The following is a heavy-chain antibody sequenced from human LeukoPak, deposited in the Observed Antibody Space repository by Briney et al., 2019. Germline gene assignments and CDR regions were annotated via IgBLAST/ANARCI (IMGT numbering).Heavy chain of an antibody. D-gene: IGHD5-18*01. Sequence: GESLQMSCKGSGSRFTSYWIAWVRQMPGKGLEWMGIIYPGDSDTRYSPSFQGQVTISADKSINTAYLQWSSLKASDTAMYYCARSGYSFAYGLDYWGQGTLVTVSS. CDR2: IYPGDSDT. J-gene: IGHJ4*02. CDR3: ARSGYSFAYGLDY. CDR1: GSRFTSYW. V-gene: IGHV5-51*01.